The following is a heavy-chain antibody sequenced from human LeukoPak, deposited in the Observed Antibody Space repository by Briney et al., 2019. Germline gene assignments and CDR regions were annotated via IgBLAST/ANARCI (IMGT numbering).Heavy chain of an antibody. V-gene: IGHV4-61*02. D-gene: IGHD2-15*01. J-gene: IGHJ4*02. CDR3: ARDGGSRRFDY. CDR1: GGSISSGSYY. Sequence: PSETLSLTCTVSGGSISSGSYYWSWIRQPAGKGLEWIGRIYTSGSTNYNPSLKSRVTISVDTSKNQFSLKLSSVTAADTAVYYCARDGGSRRFDYWGQGTLVTVSS. CDR2: IYTSGST.